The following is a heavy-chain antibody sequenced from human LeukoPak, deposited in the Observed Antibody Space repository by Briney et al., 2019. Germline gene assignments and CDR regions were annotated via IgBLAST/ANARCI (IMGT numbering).Heavy chain of an antibody. J-gene: IGHJ4*02. CDR3: SRDARPYSSGYYFDY. V-gene: IGHV4-61*01. D-gene: IGHD6-19*01. CDR1: GGSVSSRSYY. CDR2: IYYSGST. Sequence: PSETLSLTCTVSGGSVSSRSYYWSWIRQPPGKGLEWIGYIYYSGSTNYNPSLNSRVTISVDTSKNQFSLKLSSVTAADTAVYFCSRDARPYSSGYYFDYWGQGTLVTVSS.